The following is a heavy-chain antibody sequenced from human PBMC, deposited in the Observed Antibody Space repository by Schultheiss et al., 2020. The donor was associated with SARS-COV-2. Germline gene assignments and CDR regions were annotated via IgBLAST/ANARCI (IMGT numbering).Heavy chain of an antibody. CDR2: IYHTGST. V-gene: IGHV4-30-2*01. Sequence: SQTLSLTCTVSGGSISSGDYYWSWIRQPPGKGLEWIGYIYHTGSTYYNPSLKSRVTISVDRSKNQFSLRLSSVTAADTAAYYCARAIYDSGGDYYYFDYWGQGTLVTVSS. CDR3: ARAIYDSGGDYYYFDY. J-gene: IGHJ4*02. D-gene: IGHD3-22*01. CDR1: GGSISSGDYY.